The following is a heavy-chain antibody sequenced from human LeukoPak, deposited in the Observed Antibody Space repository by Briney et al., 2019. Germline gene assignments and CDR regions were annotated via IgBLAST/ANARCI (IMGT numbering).Heavy chain of an antibody. V-gene: IGHV3-23*01. Sequence: GGSLRLSCAASGFTFSSYAITWVRQAPGKGLEWVSAISGSGDITFYADSVKGRFTISRDNSKNTLFLQMNSLRAEDTALYHCAKVAPGGWYGGAFDIWGLGTMVTVSS. CDR3: AKVAPGGWYGGAFDI. D-gene: IGHD6-19*01. CDR1: GFTFSSYA. J-gene: IGHJ3*02. CDR2: ISGSGDIT.